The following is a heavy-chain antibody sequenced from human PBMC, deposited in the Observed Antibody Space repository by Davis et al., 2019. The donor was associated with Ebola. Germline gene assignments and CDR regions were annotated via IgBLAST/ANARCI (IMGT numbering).Heavy chain of an antibody. CDR2: ITPILGIA. J-gene: IGHJ6*02. D-gene: IGHD3-10*01. Sequence: SVKVSCKASGGTFSSYTISWVRQAPGQGLAWMGRITPILGIANYPQKFQGRLTITADKSKSTAYMELSSLTSEDTAVYYCATAGSYKMYGMDVWGQGTTVTVSS. V-gene: IGHV1-69*02. CDR1: GGTFSSYT. CDR3: ATAGSYKMYGMDV.